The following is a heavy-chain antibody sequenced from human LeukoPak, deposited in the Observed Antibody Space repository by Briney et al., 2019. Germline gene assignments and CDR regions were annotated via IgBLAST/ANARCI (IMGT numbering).Heavy chain of an antibody. CDR2: INPNSGGT. Sequence: ASVKVSCKASGYTFTGYYMHWVRQAPGQGLEWMGRINPNSGGTNYAQKLQGRVTMTRDTSISTAYMELGSLRSEDTAVYYCARPAGYSSGWYGYWGQGTLVTVSS. J-gene: IGHJ4*02. CDR3: ARPAGYSSGWYGY. D-gene: IGHD6-19*01. CDR1: GYTFTGYY. V-gene: IGHV1-2*06.